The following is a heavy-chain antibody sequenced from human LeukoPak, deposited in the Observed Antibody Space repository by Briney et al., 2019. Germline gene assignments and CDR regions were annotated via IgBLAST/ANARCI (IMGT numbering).Heavy chain of an antibody. Sequence: GGSLRLSCAASGFTFSYAWMSWVRQAPGKGLEWVGRIKSKTDGGTTDYAAPVKGRFTISRDDSKNTLYLQMNSLKTEDAAVYYCTTSYIVTVPPTPWTDLDYWGQGTLVTVSS. CDR2: IKSKTDGGTT. D-gene: IGHD2/OR15-2a*01. CDR1: GFTFSYAW. V-gene: IGHV3-15*01. CDR3: TTSYIVTVPPTPWTDLDY. J-gene: IGHJ4*02.